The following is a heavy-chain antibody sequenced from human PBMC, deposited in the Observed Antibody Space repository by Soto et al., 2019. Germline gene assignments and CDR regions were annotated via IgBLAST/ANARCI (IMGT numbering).Heavy chain of an antibody. CDR2: ISYDGSNK. D-gene: IGHD6-13*01. CDR1: GFTFSSYA. CDR3: ARDLTIAAADSFNWFDP. Sequence: GGSLRLSCAASGFTFSSYAMHWVRQAPGKGLEWVAVISYDGSNKYYADSVKGRFTISRDNSKNTLYLQMNSLRAEDTAVYYCARDLTIAAADSFNWFDPWGQGTLVTVSS. V-gene: IGHV3-30-3*01. J-gene: IGHJ5*02.